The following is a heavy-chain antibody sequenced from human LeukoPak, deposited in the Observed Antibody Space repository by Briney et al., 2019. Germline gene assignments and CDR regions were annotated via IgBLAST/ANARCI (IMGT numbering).Heavy chain of an antibody. CDR2: ISSSSSYV. CDR3: ARPTDTTSTSRSRFDH. V-gene: IGHV3-21*01. D-gene: IGHD2-2*01. J-gene: IGHJ4*02. Sequence: PGGSLRLSCAASVFTFSSYSMNWVREAPGKGLEWVSSISSSSSYVYYADSVKGRFTISRDNAKNSLYLQMNSLRVEDTAVYYCARPTDTTSTSRSRFDHWGQGTLVTVSS. CDR1: VFTFSSYS.